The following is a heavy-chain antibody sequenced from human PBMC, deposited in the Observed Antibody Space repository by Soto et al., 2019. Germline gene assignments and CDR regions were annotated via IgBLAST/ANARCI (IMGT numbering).Heavy chain of an antibody. CDR3: GTGTTDLAAFDI. V-gene: IGHV3-21*01. J-gene: IGHJ3*02. Sequence: GGSLRLSCAASGFTFSSYSMNWVRQAPGKGLEWVSSISSSSSYIYYADSVKGRFTISRDNAKNSLYLQMNSLRAEDTAVYYCGTGTTDLAAFDIWGQGTMVTVSS. D-gene: IGHD1-1*01. CDR1: GFTFSSYS. CDR2: ISSSSSYI.